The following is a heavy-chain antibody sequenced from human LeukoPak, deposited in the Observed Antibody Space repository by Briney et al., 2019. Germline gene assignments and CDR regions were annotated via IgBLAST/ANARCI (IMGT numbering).Heavy chain of an antibody. CDR2: IWYDGSNE. CDR1: GFTFSNSG. Sequence: GGSLRLSCAASGFTFSNSGMHWVRQAPGKGLEWVAVIWYDGSNEYYADAVKGRFIISRDNSKDTVHLQMNSLRVEDTSVYYCAREISMFVNAFDLWGQGTLVAVSS. V-gene: IGHV3-33*01. D-gene: IGHD3-10*02. CDR3: AREISMFVNAFDL. J-gene: IGHJ3*01.